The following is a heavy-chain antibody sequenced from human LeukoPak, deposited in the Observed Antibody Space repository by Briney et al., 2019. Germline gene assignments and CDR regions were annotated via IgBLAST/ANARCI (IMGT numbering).Heavy chain of an antibody. Sequence: EASVKVSCKASGGTFSSYAISWVRQAPGQGLEWMGGIIPIFGTANYAQKFQGRVTITTDESTSTAYMELSSLRSEDTAVYYCAREGPDCSSTSCYRGANFDYWGQGTLVTVSS. D-gene: IGHD2-2*01. CDR1: GGTFSSYA. CDR3: AREGPDCSSTSCYRGANFDY. J-gene: IGHJ4*02. V-gene: IGHV1-69*05. CDR2: IIPIFGTA.